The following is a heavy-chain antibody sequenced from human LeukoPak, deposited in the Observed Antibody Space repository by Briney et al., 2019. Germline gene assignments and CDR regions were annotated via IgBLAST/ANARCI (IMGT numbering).Heavy chain of an antibody. D-gene: IGHD1-26*01. CDR2: IIPIFGTT. J-gene: IGHJ4*02. CDR1: GGTFSSYA. V-gene: IGHV1-69*13. Sequence: SVKVSCKASGGTFSSYAISWVRQAPGQGLEWTGGIIPIFGTTNYAQKFQGRVTITADESTSTAYMELSSLRSEDTAVYYCARGPEVGATAGYYFDYWGQGTLVTVSS. CDR3: ARGPEVGATAGYYFDY.